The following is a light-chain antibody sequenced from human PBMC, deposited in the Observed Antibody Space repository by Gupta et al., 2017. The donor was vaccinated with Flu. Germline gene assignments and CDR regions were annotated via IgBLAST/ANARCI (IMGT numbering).Light chain of an antibody. CDR2: GNN. CDR1: SSNIGAGYD. Sequence: SCTGSSSNIGAGYDVHWYQQFPGTAPKLLIFGNNNRPSGGPDRFSGSRSGTSASLAIDGLRSEDEADYYCQSYDSRRGGSDVFGTGTKVTVL. CDR3: QSYDSRRGGSDV. J-gene: IGLJ1*01. V-gene: IGLV1-40*01.